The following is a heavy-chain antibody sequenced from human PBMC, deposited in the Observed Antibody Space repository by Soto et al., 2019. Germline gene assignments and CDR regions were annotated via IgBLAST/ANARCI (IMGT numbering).Heavy chain of an antibody. Sequence: SETLSLTCAVYGGSFSGYYWSWIRQPPGKGLEWIGEINHSGSTNYNPSLKSRVTISVDTSKNQFSLKLSSVTAADTAVYYCARDPHSSGIDYWGQGTLVTVSS. CDR1: GGSFSGYY. CDR2: INHSGST. J-gene: IGHJ4*02. V-gene: IGHV4-34*01. CDR3: ARDPHSSGIDY. D-gene: IGHD6-19*01.